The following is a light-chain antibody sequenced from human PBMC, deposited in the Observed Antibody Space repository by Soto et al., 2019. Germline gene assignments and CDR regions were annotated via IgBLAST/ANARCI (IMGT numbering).Light chain of an antibody. V-gene: IGKV3-15*01. CDR1: QSVSSN. J-gene: IGKJ2*01. CDR2: DAS. Sequence: EIEMMQSPDTLSVSPGERVTLSCRASQSVSSNLAWYQQKLGQAPRLLIYDASTRATGIPARFSGSGSGTEFTLTISSLQSQDFAVYFCQQYNNWPPYTFGQGTKLEIK. CDR3: QQYNNWPPYT.